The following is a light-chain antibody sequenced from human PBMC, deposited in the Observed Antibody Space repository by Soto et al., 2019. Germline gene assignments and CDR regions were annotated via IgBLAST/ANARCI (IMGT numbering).Light chain of an antibody. V-gene: IGKV1-5*03. CDR1: QTISTW. CDR3: QQYNSYPWT. J-gene: IGKJ1*01. CDR2: KAY. Sequence: DIQMTQSPSTLSASVGDRVTITCRASQTISTWLAWYQQKPGKAPNLLIYKAYSLESGVPSRFSGGGSGTEFTLTISGLQPDDFATYFCQQYNSYPWTFGQGTKVDIK.